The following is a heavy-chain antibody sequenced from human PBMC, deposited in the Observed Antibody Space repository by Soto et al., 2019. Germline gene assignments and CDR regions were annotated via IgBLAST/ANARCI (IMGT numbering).Heavy chain of an antibody. Sequence: PGGSLRLSCAASGFTFSSYAMSWVRQAPGKGLEWVSAISGSGGSTYYADSVKGRFTISRDNSKNTLYLQMNSLRAEDTAVYYCAKDSRRITMIVVVPRGRFDPWGQGTLVTVPS. D-gene: IGHD3-22*01. CDR1: GFTFSSYA. CDR2: ISGSGGST. J-gene: IGHJ5*02. CDR3: AKDSRRITMIVVVPRGRFDP. V-gene: IGHV3-23*01.